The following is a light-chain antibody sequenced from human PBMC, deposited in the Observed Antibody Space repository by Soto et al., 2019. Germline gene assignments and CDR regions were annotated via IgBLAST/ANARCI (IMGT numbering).Light chain of an antibody. Sequence: QSALTQPASVSGSPGQSITISCTGTSSDIGGYKYVSWYQQHPGKAPKLMIFEVSNRPSGVSNRFSGSKSGNTASLTIAGLQADDEADYYCSSYTSSGTLVVFGGGTKVTVL. V-gene: IGLV2-14*01. CDR2: EVS. J-gene: IGLJ2*01. CDR3: SSYTSSGTLVV. CDR1: SSDIGGYKY.